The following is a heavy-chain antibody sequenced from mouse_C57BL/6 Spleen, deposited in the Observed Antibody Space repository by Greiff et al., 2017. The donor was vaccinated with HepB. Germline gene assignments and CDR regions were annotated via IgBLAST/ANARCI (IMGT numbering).Heavy chain of an antibody. Sequence: EVQLQQSGPGLVKPSQSLSLTCTASGFNIKDTYMHWVKQRPEQGLEWIGRIDPAKGNTKYDPKFQGKAPITADTSSNTAYLKLSSLTSEDTAVYYCARIKAWGQGTTLTVSS. D-gene: IGHD1-3*01. CDR2: IDPAKGNT. J-gene: IGHJ2*01. V-gene: IGHV14-3*02. CDR3: ARIKA. CDR1: GFNIKDTY.